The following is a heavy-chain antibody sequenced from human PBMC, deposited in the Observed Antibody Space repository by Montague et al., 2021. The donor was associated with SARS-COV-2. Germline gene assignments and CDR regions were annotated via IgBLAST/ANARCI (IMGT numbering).Heavy chain of an antibody. CDR1: GGSISSGTW. CDR2: ISHSGGT. V-gene: IGHV4-4*02. CDR3: ARLSSDVGGYFWFDP. D-gene: IGHD1-26*01. Sequence: SETLSLTCAVSGGSISSGTWCTWVRQPPGKGLEWIGEISHSGGTNYNPPLKSRVTISVDKSKNQFSLHLNSVTAADTAVYYCARLSSDVGGYFWFDPWGQGTLVSVSS. J-gene: IGHJ5*02.